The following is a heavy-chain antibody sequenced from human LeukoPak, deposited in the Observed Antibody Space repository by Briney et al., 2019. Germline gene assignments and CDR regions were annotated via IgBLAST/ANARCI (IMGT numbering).Heavy chain of an antibody. D-gene: IGHD6-19*01. J-gene: IGHJ4*02. Sequence: SETLSLTCTVSGGSISSYYWSWIRQPAGKGLEWIGRIYTSGSTNYNPSLKSRVTMSVDTSKNQFSLKPSSVTAADTAVYYCARAAYSSGWYPFDYWGQGTLVTVSS. CDR3: ARAAYSSGWYPFDY. CDR2: IYTSGST. V-gene: IGHV4-4*07. CDR1: GGSISSYY.